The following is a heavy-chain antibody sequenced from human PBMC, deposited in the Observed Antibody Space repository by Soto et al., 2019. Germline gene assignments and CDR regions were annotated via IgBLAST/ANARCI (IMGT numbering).Heavy chain of an antibody. CDR2: IYYSGST. J-gene: IGHJ4*02. V-gene: IGHV4-59*08. CDR1: GGSISSYY. D-gene: IGHD1-7*01. Sequence: PAETLSLTCTVSGGSISSYYWNWIRQPPGKGLEWIGYIYYSGSTNYNPSLKNRVTMSVDTSKNQFSLKLSSVTAADTAVYYCARFPYNWNYDYWGQGTLVTVSX. CDR3: ARFPYNWNYDY.